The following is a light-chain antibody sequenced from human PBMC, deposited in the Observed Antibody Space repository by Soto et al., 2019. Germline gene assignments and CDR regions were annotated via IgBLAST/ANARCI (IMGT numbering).Light chain of an antibody. J-gene: IGKJ1*01. CDR2: KAS. CDR3: QQYNSYPWT. Sequence: QRTQSPSTLSGSVGDRVNMTCRASQSISSWLAWYQQKPGKAPKLLIYKASSLESGVPSRFSGSGSGTKFTLTISSLQPDDFATYYCQQYNSYPWTFGQGTKVDIK. V-gene: IGKV1-5*03. CDR1: QSISSW.